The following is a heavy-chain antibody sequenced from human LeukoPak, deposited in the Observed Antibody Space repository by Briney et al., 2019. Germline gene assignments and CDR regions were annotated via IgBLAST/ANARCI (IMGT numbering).Heavy chain of an antibody. V-gene: IGHV3-74*01. CDR2: INSVGSST. CDR3: ASFVPGGVVPDAFDI. J-gene: IGHJ3*02. CDR1: GFTFSSYC. Sequence: GRSLCLSCAASGFTFSSYCMHWVRQAPGKGLGWVSRINSVGSSTSYADSVKGRFTISRDNAKNTLYLQMNSLRADDTAVYYCASFVPGGVVPDAFDIWGQGTMVTVSS. D-gene: IGHD1-26*01.